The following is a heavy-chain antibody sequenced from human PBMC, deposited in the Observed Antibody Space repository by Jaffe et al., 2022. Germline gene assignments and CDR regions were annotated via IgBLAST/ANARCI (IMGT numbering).Heavy chain of an antibody. J-gene: IGHJ4*02. CDR3: HVRDVDIVATNVFDY. CDR2: IRYDGSNK. Sequence: QVQLVESGGGVVQPGGSLRLSCAASGFTFSSYGMHWVRQAPGKGLEWVAFIRYDGSNKYYADSVKGRFTISRDNSKNTLYLQMNSLRAEDTAVYYCHVRDVDIVATNVFDYWGQGTLVTVSS. V-gene: IGHV3-30*02. D-gene: IGHD5-12*01. CDR1: GFTFSSYG.